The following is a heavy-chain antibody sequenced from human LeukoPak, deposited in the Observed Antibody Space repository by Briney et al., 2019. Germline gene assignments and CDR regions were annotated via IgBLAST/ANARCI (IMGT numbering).Heavy chain of an antibody. Sequence: PGGSLRLSCAASGFTFSNAWMSWVRQAPGKGLEWVGRIKSKADGGTTDHAAPVKDRFTILRDDSKNMLYLQMNSLKTEDTAVYYCTTIAAAGPLDYWGQGTLVTVSS. CDR1: GFTFSNAW. CDR3: TTIAAAGPLDY. CDR2: IKSKADGGTT. V-gene: IGHV3-15*01. J-gene: IGHJ4*02. D-gene: IGHD6-13*01.